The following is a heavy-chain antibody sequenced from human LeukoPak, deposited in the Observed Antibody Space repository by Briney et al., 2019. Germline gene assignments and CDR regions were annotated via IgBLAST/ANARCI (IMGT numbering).Heavy chain of an antibody. J-gene: IGHJ6*02. CDR1: GGSISSYY. V-gene: IGHV4-39*01. D-gene: IGHD3-16*01. Sequence: SETLSLTCTVSGGSISSYYWGWIRQPPGKGLEWIGSIYYSGSTYYNPSLKSRVTISVDTSKNQFSLKLSSVTAADTAVYYCARLGPFGVYCYYYYGMDVWGQGTTVTVSS. CDR3: ARLGPFGVYCYYYYGMDV. CDR2: IYYSGST.